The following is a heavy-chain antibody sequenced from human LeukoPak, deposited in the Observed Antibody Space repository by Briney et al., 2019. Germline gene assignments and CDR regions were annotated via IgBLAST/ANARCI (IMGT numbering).Heavy chain of an antibody. D-gene: IGHD3-22*01. J-gene: IGHJ4*02. CDR3: ARGGGITMIVVVTAPFDY. CDR2: INHSGST. V-gene: IGHV4-34*01. CDR1: GGSFSGYY. Sequence: SETLSLTCAVYGGSFSGYYWSWLRQPPGKGLEWIGEINHSGSTNYNPSLKSRVTISVDTSKNQFSLKLSSVTAADTAVYYCARGGGITMIVVVTAPFDYWGQGTLVTVSS.